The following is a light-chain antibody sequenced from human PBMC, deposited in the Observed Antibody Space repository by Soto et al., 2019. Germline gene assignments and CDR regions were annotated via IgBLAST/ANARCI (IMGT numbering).Light chain of an antibody. J-gene: IGKJ1*01. CDR3: LQDATYPLT. CDR2: AAS. V-gene: IGKV1-6*01. CDR1: QGIANE. Sequence: AIQMTQSPSSLSASVGDRVTITCRASQGIANELGWFQQKPGKAPRLLISAASSLQSGVPSRFSGSGSCTDFALTISSLQPEDFATYYCLQDATYPLTFGQGTKVEIK.